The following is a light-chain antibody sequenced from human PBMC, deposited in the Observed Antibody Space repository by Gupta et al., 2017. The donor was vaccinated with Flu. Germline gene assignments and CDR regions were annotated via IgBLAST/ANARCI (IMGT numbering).Light chain of an antibody. V-gene: IGLV3-19*01. CDR1: SLRSYY. CDR2: GEN. CDR3: NSRDSSGTHLWV. Sequence: SSELTQDPAVSVALGQTGRITCQGDSLRSYYASWYQQTPGQAPVLVIYGENKRPSGIPDRFSCSMSGNTASLTITGDQAEAAADYYCNSRDSSGTHLWVFGGWTKLTVL. J-gene: IGLJ3*02.